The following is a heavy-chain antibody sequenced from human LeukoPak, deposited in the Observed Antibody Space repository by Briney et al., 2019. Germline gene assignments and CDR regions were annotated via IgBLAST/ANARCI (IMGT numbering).Heavy chain of an antibody. J-gene: IGHJ4*02. Sequence: GRSLRLSCAASGFTFDDYAMHWVRQAPGKGLEWVSGISWNSGSIGYADSVKGRFTISRDNAKNSLYLQMNSLRAEDMALYYCAKDSSYSSSYYFDYWGQGTLVTVSS. CDR1: GFTFDDYA. V-gene: IGHV3-9*03. CDR3: AKDSSYSSSYYFDY. CDR2: ISWNSGSI. D-gene: IGHD6-13*01.